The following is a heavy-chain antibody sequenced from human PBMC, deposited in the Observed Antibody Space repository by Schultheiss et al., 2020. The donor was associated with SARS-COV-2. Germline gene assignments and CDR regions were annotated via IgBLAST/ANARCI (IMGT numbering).Heavy chain of an antibody. Sequence: SETLSLTCTVSGDSITSDGYYWSWIRQHPGKGLECFGYIYYSGTTYYNPFLKSRLTLSRDTSKNQFSLSLRSVTAADTAVYYCARGTGDSTEYYAYGLDVWGRGTTVTVSS. V-gene: IGHV4-31*03. J-gene: IGHJ6*02. CDR2: IYYSGTT. CDR1: GDSITSDGYY. D-gene: IGHD7-27*01. CDR3: ARGTGDSTEYYAYGLDV.